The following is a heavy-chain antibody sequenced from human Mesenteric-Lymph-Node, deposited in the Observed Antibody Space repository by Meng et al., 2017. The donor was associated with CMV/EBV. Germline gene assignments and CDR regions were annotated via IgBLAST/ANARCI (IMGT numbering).Heavy chain of an antibody. Sequence: YTFRRYVMHWVLQAPGRRLEWMGWINADNGDTKYSQKFQDRITITRDTSASTVYMELSGLRSEDTAIYYCARGPYCINGVCFRNWFDPWGQGTLVTVSS. D-gene: IGHD2-8*01. CDR2: INADNGDT. CDR1: YTFRRYV. J-gene: IGHJ5*02. V-gene: IGHV1-3*01. CDR3: ARGPYCINGVCFRNWFDP.